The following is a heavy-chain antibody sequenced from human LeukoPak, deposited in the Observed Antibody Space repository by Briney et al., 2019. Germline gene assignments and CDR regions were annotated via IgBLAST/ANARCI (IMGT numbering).Heavy chain of an antibody. V-gene: IGHV4-61*02. Sequence: SETLSLTCTVSGGSISSGSYYWSWIRQPAGKGLEWIGRIYTSGSTNYNPSLKSRVTMSVDTSKNQFSLKLSSVTAADTAVYYCARDAGLYYYYYMDVWGKGTTVTISS. J-gene: IGHJ6*03. CDR3: ARDAGLYYYYYMDV. CDR1: GGSISSGSYY. CDR2: IYTSGST.